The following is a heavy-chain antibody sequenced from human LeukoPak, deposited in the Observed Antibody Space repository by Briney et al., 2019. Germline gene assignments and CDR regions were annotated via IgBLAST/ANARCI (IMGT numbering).Heavy chain of an antibody. CDR1: GYTFTGYY. CDR3: AATVGADRAAFDI. V-gene: IGHV1-2*02. J-gene: IGHJ3*02. Sequence: ASVKVSCTASGYTFTGYYMHWVRQAPGQGLEWMGWINPNSGGTNYAQKFQGRVTMTRDTSISTAYMELSRPRSDDTAVYYCAATVGADRAAFDIWGQGTMVTVSS. D-gene: IGHD1-26*01. CDR2: INPNSGGT.